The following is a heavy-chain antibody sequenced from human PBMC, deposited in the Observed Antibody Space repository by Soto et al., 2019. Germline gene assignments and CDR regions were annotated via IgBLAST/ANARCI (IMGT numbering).Heavy chain of an antibody. J-gene: IGHJ6*02. D-gene: IGHD6-25*01. Sequence: SVKVSCKASGGTFSSYAISWVRQAPGQGLEWMGGIIPIFGTANYAQKFQGRVTITADESTSTAYMELSSLRSEDTAVYYCARGSVSGPYYYYGMDVWGQGTTVTVSS. CDR2: IIPIFGTA. CDR1: GGTFSSYA. CDR3: ARGSVSGPYYYYGMDV. V-gene: IGHV1-69*13.